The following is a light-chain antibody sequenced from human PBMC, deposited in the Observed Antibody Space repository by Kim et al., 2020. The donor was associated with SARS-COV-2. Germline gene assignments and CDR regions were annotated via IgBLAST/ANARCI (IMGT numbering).Light chain of an antibody. CDR3: SAWDSSLSAWV. V-gene: IGLV10-54*01. J-gene: IGLJ3*02. Sequence: QTATLTCTGNNQNVGSQGAAWLQQHQGHPPKLLSYRDNNRPSGISERLSASRSGNTASLTITGLQPEDEADYYCSAWDSSLSAWVFGGGTQLTVL. CDR1: NQNVGSQG. CDR2: RDN.